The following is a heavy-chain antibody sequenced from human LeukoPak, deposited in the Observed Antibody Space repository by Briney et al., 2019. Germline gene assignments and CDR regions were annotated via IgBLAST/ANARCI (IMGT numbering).Heavy chain of an antibody. CDR1: GFTFSNAW. J-gene: IGHJ3*02. V-gene: IGHV3-15*01. Sequence: GGSLRLSCAASGFTFSNAWMNWVSQAPGKGLKWVGRIKTKTGGGTTDYAAPVKGRFTISRDDSKNTLYLQMNSLKTEDTAVYYCTTNDAFDIWGQGTMVTVSS. CDR2: IKTKTGGGTT. CDR3: TTNDAFDI.